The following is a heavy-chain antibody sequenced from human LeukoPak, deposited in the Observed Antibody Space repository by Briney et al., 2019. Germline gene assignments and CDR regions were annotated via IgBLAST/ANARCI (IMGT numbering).Heavy chain of an antibody. CDR3: VREAGYCAPVCVKTNWFDP. CDR2: ISNGKT. Sequence: GGSLRLSCAASGYTVSDKPMTWVRHAAGKGLEWVAAISNGKTYYADSVRGRFAISRDDSTNTVYLHMDSLRDEDTALYHCVREAGYCAPVCVKTNWFDPWGQGTLVTVSS. J-gene: IGHJ5*02. D-gene: IGHD2-15*01. V-gene: IGHV3-53*01. CDR1: GYTVSDKP.